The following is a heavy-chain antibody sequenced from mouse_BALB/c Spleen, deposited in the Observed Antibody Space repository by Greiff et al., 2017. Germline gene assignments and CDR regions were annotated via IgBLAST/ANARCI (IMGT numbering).Heavy chain of an antibody. CDR1: GFTFSSYG. CDR2: ISSGGSYT. CDR3: ARHRTTVVWYAMDY. V-gene: IGHV5-6*01. Sequence: EVKVVESGGDLVKPGGSLKLSCAASGFTFSSYGMSWVRQTPDKRLEWVATISSGGSYTYYPDSVKGRFTISRDNAKNTLYLQMSSLKSEDTAMYYCARHRTTVVWYAMDYWGQGTSVTVSS. J-gene: IGHJ4*01. D-gene: IGHD1-1*01.